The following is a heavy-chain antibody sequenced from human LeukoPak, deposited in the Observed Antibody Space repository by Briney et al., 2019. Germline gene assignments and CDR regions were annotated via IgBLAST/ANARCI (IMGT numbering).Heavy chain of an antibody. V-gene: IGHV3-7*01. D-gene: IGHD3-10*01. CDR2: TNQDGSVE. CDR1: GFTFSHYY. Sequence: GGSLRLSCVASGFTFSHYYMSWVRQAPGEGLEWVAHTNQDGSVEFHVDSVKGRFTISRDNAKNSLYLQMNSLRADDTAVYYCARDYYGSHDYWGQGALVTVSS. J-gene: IGHJ4*02. CDR3: ARDYYGSHDY.